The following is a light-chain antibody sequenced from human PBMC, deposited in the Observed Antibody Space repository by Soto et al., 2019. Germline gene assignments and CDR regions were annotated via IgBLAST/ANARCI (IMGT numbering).Light chain of an antibody. CDR3: QQRSNWPSIT. Sequence: EIVLTQSPATLSLSPGERATLSCRASQSVSSYLAWYQQKPGQAPRLLIYDASNTATGIPARFSGSGSGTDLPLTISSLEPEDFAVYYCQQRSNWPSITFGQGTRLEIK. CDR2: DAS. V-gene: IGKV3-11*01. CDR1: QSVSSY. J-gene: IGKJ5*01.